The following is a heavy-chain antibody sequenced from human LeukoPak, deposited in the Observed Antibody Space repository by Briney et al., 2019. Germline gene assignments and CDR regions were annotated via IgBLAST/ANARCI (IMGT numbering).Heavy chain of an antibody. D-gene: IGHD3-10*01. Sequence: GGSLRLSCAASGFTVSSDYMSWVRQAPGKGLEWVSAISGSGGSTYYADSVKGRFTISRDNSKNTLYLQMNSLRAEDTAVYYCAKDLDNTIWYFDLWGRGTLVTVSS. CDR1: GFTVSSDY. V-gene: IGHV3-23*01. J-gene: IGHJ2*01. CDR3: AKDLDNTIWYFDL. CDR2: ISGSGGST.